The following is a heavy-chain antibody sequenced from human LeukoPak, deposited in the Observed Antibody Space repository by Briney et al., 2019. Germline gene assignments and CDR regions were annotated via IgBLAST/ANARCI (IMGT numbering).Heavy chain of an antibody. CDR2: ISYDGSNK. J-gene: IGHJ4*02. CDR1: GFTFNSYA. CDR3: ARDQLAYSGYDTLFDY. V-gene: IGHV3-30*04. D-gene: IGHD5-12*01. Sequence: GGSLRLSCAASGFTFNSYAIHWVRQAPGKELEWVAVISYDGSNKYYAESVKGRFTISRDNSKNTLYLQLNSLRPDDTAVYYCARDQLAYSGYDTLFDYWGQGTLVTVSS.